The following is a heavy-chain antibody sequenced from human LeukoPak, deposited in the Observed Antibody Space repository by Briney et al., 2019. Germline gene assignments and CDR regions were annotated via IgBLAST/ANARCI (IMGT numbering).Heavy chain of an antibody. CDR2: ISGSGGST. Sequence: GGSLRLSCAACGYTFSSYTMSWVGQAPGKGLEWVSAISGSGGSTYYADSVKGRFTISRDNSKNTLYLQMNSLRAEDTAVYYCAKARQIYYYYYGMDVWGQGTTVTVSS. CDR3: AKARQIYYYYYGMDV. J-gene: IGHJ6*02. V-gene: IGHV3-23*01. CDR1: GYTFSSYT.